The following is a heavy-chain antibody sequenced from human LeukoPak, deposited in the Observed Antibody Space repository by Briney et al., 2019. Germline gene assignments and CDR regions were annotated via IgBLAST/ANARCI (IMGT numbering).Heavy chain of an antibody. D-gene: IGHD5-24*01. V-gene: IGHV1-69*04. CDR3: ARAPPRLDGYILYY. J-gene: IGHJ4*02. CDR1: GGTFTNLA. Sequence: ASVKVSCKASGGTFTNLAINWVRQAPGQGLEWMGRIIPTTGLASYAQKFQGRVTITADKSTSTAYMELSSLRSEDTAVYYCARAPPRLDGYILYYWGQGTLVSVSS. CDR2: IIPTTGLA.